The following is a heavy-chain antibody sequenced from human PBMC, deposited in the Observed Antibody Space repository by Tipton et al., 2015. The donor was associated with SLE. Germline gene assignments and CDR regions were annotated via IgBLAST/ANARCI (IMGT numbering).Heavy chain of an antibody. D-gene: IGHD3-10*01. V-gene: IGHV4-39*02. CDR1: GGPISSSSYY. CDR2: IYYSGST. CDR3: ARDRGGCPTPDAFDI. J-gene: IGHJ3*02. Sequence: TLSLTCTVSGGPISSSSYYWGWIRQPPGKGLEWIGSIYYSGSTYYNPSLKSRVTISVDTSKNQFSLRLSSVTAADTSVYYCARDRGGCPTPDAFDIWGQGTMVTVSS.